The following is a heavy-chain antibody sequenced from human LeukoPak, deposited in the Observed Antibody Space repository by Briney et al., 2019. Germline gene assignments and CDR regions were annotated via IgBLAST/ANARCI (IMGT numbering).Heavy chain of an antibody. CDR1: GFTFSTYF. D-gene: IGHD2-8*01. CDR3: AIRDSVRMYYLHY. Sequence: PGGSLRLSCAASGFTFSTYFMSWVRQAPGKGLEWVSIITASGGNTYYADSVKGRFTISRDNSKNKLYLQMNSLRAEDTAVYCCAIRDSVRMYYLHYWGQGTLVTVSS. J-gene: IGHJ4*02. V-gene: IGHV3-23*01. CDR2: ITASGGNT.